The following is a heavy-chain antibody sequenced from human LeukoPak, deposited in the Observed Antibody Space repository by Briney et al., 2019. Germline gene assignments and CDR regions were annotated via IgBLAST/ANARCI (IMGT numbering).Heavy chain of an antibody. CDR2: IYYSGST. CDR3: ARHGITMIVVVITY. D-gene: IGHD3-22*01. CDR1: GGSISSSSYY. V-gene: IGHV4-39*01. J-gene: IGHJ4*02. Sequence: SETLSLTCTVSGGSISSSSYYWGWIRQPPGKGLEWIGSIYYSGSTYYNPSLKSRVTISVDTSKNQFSLKLSPVTAADTAVYYCARHGITMIVVVITYWGQGTLVTASS.